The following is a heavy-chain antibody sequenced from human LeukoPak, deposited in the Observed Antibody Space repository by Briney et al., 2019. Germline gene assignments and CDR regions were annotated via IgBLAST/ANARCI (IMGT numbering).Heavy chain of an antibody. Sequence: SETLSLTCTVSGGSISSYYWSWIRQPPGKGLEWIGYIYYSGSTNYNPSLKSRVTISVDTSKNQFSLKLSSVTAADTAVYYCARESGYLYGMDVWGQGTTVTASS. CDR1: GGSISSYY. CDR2: IYYSGST. J-gene: IGHJ6*02. V-gene: IGHV4-59*01. CDR3: ARESGYLYGMDV. D-gene: IGHD1-26*01.